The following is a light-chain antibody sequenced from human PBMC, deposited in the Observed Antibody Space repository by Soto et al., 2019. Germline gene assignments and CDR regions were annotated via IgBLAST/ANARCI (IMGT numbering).Light chain of an antibody. CDR2: GAS. Sequence: EIVLTQSPGTLSLSPGERATLSCRASQSVSSSYLAWYQQKPGQAPRLLIYGASSRATGIPDRFSGSGSGTEFTLTISSLQSEDFAVYYCQQYNNWPRRTFGQGTKVEIK. V-gene: IGKV3-20*01. J-gene: IGKJ1*01. CDR3: QQYNNWPRRT. CDR1: QSVSSSY.